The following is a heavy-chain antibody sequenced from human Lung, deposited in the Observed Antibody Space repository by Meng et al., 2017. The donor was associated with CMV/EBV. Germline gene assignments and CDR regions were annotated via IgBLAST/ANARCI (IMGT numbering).Heavy chain of an antibody. CDR2: IWYDGSKK. V-gene: IGHV3-33*06. Sequence: LXXAASGFTFSTYGMHWVRQAPGKGLEWVALIWYDGSKKWYADSVKGRFTISRDNSKNTLYLQMNSLRAEDTAVYYCVKVDDFWSGYYGSYYYAMDVWXQGTTVTVSS. CDR3: VKVDDFWSGYYGSYYYAMDV. CDR1: GFTFSTYG. D-gene: IGHD3-3*01. J-gene: IGHJ6*02.